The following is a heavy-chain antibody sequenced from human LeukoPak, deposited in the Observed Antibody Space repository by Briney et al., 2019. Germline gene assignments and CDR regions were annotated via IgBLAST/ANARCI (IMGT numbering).Heavy chain of an antibody. J-gene: IGHJ6*03. V-gene: IGHV3-23*01. CDR2: ISRSGGTT. CDR1: GFTFSSYD. D-gene: IGHD2-15*01. Sequence: PGGSLRLSCAASGFTFSSYDMTWVRQTPGKGLEWVALISRSGGTTYYADSVKGRFTISRDNSENTLYLQMNSLRAEDTAEYYCAKRGGTESFYYYYYMDVWGKGTTVTVSS. CDR3: AKRGGTESFYYYYYMDV.